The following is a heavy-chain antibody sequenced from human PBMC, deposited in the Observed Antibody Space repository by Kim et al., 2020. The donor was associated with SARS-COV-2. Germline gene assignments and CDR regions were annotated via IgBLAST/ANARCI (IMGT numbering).Heavy chain of an antibody. D-gene: IGHD3-3*01. CDR3: VPTPRSALVDY. J-gene: IGHJ4*02. Sequence: TNDADSVKGRFTISRDNAKNTLFLQMNSLRAEDTAVYYCVPTPRSALVDYWGQGTLVTVSS. CDR2: T. V-gene: IGHV3-74*01.